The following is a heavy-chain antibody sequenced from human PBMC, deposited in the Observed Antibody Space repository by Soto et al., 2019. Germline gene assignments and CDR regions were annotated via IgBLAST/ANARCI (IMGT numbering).Heavy chain of an antibody. D-gene: IGHD2-15*01. Sequence: SVKVSCKASGGTFSSYAISWVRQAPGQGLEWMGGIIPIFGTANYAQKFQGRVTITADESTSTAYMELSSLRSEDTAEYYCARDRGYCSGGSCFAFDYWGQGTLVTVSS. V-gene: IGHV1-69*13. CDR1: GGTFSSYA. CDR2: IIPIFGTA. CDR3: ARDRGYCSGGSCFAFDY. J-gene: IGHJ4*02.